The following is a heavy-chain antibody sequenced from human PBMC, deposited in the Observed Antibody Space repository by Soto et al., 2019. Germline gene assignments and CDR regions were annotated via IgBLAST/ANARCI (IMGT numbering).Heavy chain of an antibody. CDR1: GDSVSSTSAA. V-gene: IGHV6-1*01. Sequence: SQTLSLACASSGDSVSSTSAACSFIRQSPSRGLEWLGRTYYRSKWYSDYAVSVKSRITINPDTSKNQFSLQLNSVTPEDTAVYYCARGSYYSGWVWGQGTPVTV. J-gene: IGHJ4*02. CDR2: TYYRSKWYS. D-gene: IGHD6-19*01. CDR3: ARGSYYSGWV.